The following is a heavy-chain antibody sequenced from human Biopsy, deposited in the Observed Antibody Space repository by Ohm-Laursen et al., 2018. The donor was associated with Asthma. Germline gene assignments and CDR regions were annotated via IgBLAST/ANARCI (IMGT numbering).Heavy chain of an antibody. J-gene: IGHJ6*02. V-gene: IGHV1-3*01. D-gene: IGHD3-9*01. CDR3: ARTYYDFLTGQVNDALAM. CDR1: GYTFINYA. Sequence: ASVKVSCKASGYTFINYAMHWVRQAPGQRLEWMGWINAGNGNTKYSEKFQGRVTITRDTSASTAYMDLSSLRSEDTAVYYCARTYYDFLTGQVNDALAMWGQGTTVTVSS. CDR2: INAGNGNT.